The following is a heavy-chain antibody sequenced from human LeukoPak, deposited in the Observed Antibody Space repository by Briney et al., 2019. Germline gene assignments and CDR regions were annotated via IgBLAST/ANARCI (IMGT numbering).Heavy chain of an antibody. CDR1: GGTFSNLG. Sequence: GSSVKVSCKASGGTFSNLGISWVRQAPGHGLEWMGGIIPIFATATYAQKFQGRVTITADDSTSTAYMELRSLRSDDTAAYYCTRGEDYVVEVTATTWTLFDYWGQGTLVTVSS. CDR3: TRGEDYVVEVTATTWTLFDY. V-gene: IGHV1-69*01. J-gene: IGHJ4*02. D-gene: IGHD2-15*01. CDR2: IIPIFATA.